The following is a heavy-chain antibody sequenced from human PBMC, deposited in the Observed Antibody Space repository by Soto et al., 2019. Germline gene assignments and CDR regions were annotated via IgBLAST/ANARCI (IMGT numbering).Heavy chain of an antibody. V-gene: IGHV3-23*01. CDR2: ISGSGGST. CDR1: GFTFCSYA. CDR3: AKAEGQYCSGGSCYSDYYYMDV. Sequence: EVQLLESGGGLVQTGGSLILSCAASGFTFCSYAMSWVPEAQGKGLEWVSAISGSGGSTYYADSVQGRFTNSRDNTKNTLYLQMNSLRADDTAVYYCAKAEGQYCSGGSCYSDYYYMDVWGKGTTVTVSS. D-gene: IGHD2-15*01. J-gene: IGHJ6*03.